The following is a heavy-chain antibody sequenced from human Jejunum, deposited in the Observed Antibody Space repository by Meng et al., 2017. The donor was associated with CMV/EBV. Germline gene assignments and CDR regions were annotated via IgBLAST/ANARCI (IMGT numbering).Heavy chain of an antibody. CDR2: IYQSGTT. V-gene: IGHV4-4*02. Sequence: VSGGSITNTNWWTWVRQSPEKGLEWIGEIYQSGTTGYNPSLKSRVTISIDKSKNQFSLKLSSVTAADTAVYYCATHEYGSATSGFDPWGQGTLVTVSS. J-gene: IGHJ5*02. CDR1: GGSITNTNW. CDR3: ATHEYGSATSGFDP. D-gene: IGHD3-10*01.